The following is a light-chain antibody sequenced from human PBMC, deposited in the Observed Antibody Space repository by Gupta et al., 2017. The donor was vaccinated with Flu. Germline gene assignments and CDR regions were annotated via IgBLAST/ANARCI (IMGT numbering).Light chain of an antibody. J-gene: IGKJ4*01. CDR1: QDISNY. V-gene: IGKV1-33*01. CDR2: DAS. Sequence: DIQMTQSPSSLSASVGDRVTITCQASQDISNYLNWYQQKPGKAPKLLIYDASNLETGVPSRFSGSGSGTDFTFTISSRQPEDFATYYCQQDNNLPFTFGRGTKVEIK. CDR3: QQDNNLPFT.